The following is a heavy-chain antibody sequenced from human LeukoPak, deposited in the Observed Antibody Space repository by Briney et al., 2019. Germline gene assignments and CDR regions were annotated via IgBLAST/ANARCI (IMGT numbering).Heavy chain of an antibody. CDR1: GGSISSGGYY. J-gene: IGHJ5*02. CDR2: IYYSGST. CDR3: ARGFRGVPGQNNGFAP. V-gene: IGHV4-31*03. D-gene: IGHD3-10*01. Sequence: PSETLSLTCTVSGGSISSGGYYWSWIRQHPGKGLEWIGYIYYSGSTYYNPSLKSRVTISVDTSKNQFSLKLSPVTAADTAVYYWARGFRGVPGQNNGFAPGGRGPLVTVSS.